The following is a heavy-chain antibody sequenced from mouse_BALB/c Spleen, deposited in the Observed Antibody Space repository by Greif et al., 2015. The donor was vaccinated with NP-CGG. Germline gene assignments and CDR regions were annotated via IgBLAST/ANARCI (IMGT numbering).Heavy chain of an antibody. D-gene: IGHD2-14*01. CDR2: IDPENGDT. CDR1: GFNIKDYY. J-gene: IGHJ2*01. Sequence: VQLQQSGAELVRSGASVKLSCTTSGFNIKDYYMHWVKQRPEQGLEWIGWIDPENGDTEYAPKFQGKATMTADTSSNTAYLQLSSLTSEDTAVYYCHRYDNYFDYWGQGTTLTVSS. V-gene: IGHV14-4*02. CDR3: HRYDNYFDY.